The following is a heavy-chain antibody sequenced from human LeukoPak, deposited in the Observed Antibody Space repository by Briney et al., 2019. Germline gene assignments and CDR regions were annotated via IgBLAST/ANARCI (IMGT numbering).Heavy chain of an antibody. J-gene: IGHJ4*02. CDR3: ARSYSSGWDFES. D-gene: IGHD6-19*01. CDR1: GDSVPSNSAA. V-gene: IGHV6-1*01. CDR2: TYYRSKWYN. Sequence: SQTLSLTCAISGDSVPSNSAAWNWIRQSPSRGIEWLGRTYYRSKWYNDYALSVKSRISINPDTSKKQFSLQLNSVTPEDTAVYYCARSYSSGWDFESWGQGTLVTVSS.